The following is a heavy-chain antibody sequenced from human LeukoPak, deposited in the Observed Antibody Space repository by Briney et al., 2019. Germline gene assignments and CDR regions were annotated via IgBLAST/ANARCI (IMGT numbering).Heavy chain of an antibody. CDR3: ARCRSPEGRWFDP. CDR2: IYHSGST. CDR1: GYSISSGYY. D-gene: IGHD6-6*01. J-gene: IGHJ5*02. Sequence: SETLSLTCAVSGYSISSGYYWGWIRQPPGKGLEWIGSIYHSGSTYYNPSLKSRVTISVDTSKNQFSLKLSSVTAADTAVYYCARCRSPEGRWFDPWGQGTLVTVSS. V-gene: IGHV4-38-2*01.